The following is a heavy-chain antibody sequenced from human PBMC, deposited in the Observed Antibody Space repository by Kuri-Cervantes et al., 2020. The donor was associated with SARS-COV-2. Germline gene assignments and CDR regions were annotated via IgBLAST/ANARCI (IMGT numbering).Heavy chain of an antibody. CDR2: ISSSSSYI. D-gene: IGHD6-13*01. V-gene: IGHV3-21*03. CDR3: TTDPGYSSSWGDY. CDR1: GFTFDDYA. Sequence: GGSLRLSCAASGFTFDDYAMHWVRQAPGKGLEWVSSISSSSSYIYYADSVKARFTISRDNAKNSLYLQMNSLKTEDTAVYYCTTDPGYSSSWGDYWGQGTLVTVSS. J-gene: IGHJ4*02.